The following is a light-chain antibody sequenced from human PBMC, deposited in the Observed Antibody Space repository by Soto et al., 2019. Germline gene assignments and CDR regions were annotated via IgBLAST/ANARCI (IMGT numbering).Light chain of an antibody. CDR1: QSVGHN. CDR2: GAS. Sequence: DIVMTQSQVTLSVSPGDRATLSCRASQSVGHNLAWFQQKPGQAPRLLIYGASAGATGIPVRCSGSGFGTEFTLTISSLQSEDLAVYYCQQYNNWPRTFGQGTKVEMK. J-gene: IGKJ1*01. V-gene: IGKV3-15*01. CDR3: QQYNNWPRT.